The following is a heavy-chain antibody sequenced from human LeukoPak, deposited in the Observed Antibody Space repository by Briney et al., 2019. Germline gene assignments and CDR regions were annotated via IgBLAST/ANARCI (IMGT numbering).Heavy chain of an antibody. D-gene: IGHD1-26*01. V-gene: IGHV3-7*01. CDR1: GFTFSSYS. CDR3: ARSRWELLDY. CDR2: IKQDGSEK. J-gene: IGHJ4*02. Sequence: PGGSLRLSCEASGFTFSSYSMNWVRQAPGKGLEWVANIKQDGSEKYYVDSVKGRFTISRDNAKNSLYLQMNSLRAEDTAVYYCARSRWELLDYWGQGTLVTVSS.